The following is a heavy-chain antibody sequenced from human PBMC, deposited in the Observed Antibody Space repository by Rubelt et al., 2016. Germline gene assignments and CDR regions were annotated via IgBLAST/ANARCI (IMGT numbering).Heavy chain of an antibody. CDR1: GYTFTGYY. D-gene: IGHD3-22*01. CDR2: INPNSGRK. Sequence: QAQLVQSGAEVKKPGASVKVSCKASGYTFTGYYMHWVRQAPGQGLVWMGWINPNSGRKNYAQKVQGRVTVARDTAISTAHMELSRLRSDNTAVYYGARFAIGDQSSGYLFDYWGQGTLVTVSS. V-gene: IGHV1-2*02. J-gene: IGHJ4*02. CDR3: ARFAIGDQSSGYLFDY.